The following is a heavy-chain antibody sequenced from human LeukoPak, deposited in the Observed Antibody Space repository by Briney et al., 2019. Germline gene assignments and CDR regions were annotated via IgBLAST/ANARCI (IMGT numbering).Heavy chain of an antibody. J-gene: IGHJ4*02. CDR2: ISSSSTYI. CDR3: ARDRNTDY. V-gene: IGHV3-21*01. CDR1: GFTFSSYS. Sequence: GGSLRLSCAASGFTFSSYSMNWVRQAPGKGLEWVSAISSSSTYIYYADSVKGRFTISRDNAKNTLYLQMNSLRAEDTAVYYCARDRNTDYWGQGTLVTVSS.